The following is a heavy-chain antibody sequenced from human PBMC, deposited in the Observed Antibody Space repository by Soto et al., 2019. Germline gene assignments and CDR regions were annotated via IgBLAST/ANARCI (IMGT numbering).Heavy chain of an antibody. CDR1: GFTFSSFG. CDR3: AKERSVVATTPDFDY. D-gene: IGHD5-12*01. Sequence: QVRLVESGGGVVQPGRSLRLSCAASGFTFSSFGMHWVRQALGKGLEWVAVASYDGSYKYYADSVKGRFTISRDNSKNTLYLQMNSLRAEDTAVYYCAKERSVVATTPDFDYWGQGTLVTVSS. CDR2: ASYDGSYK. V-gene: IGHV3-30*18. J-gene: IGHJ4*02.